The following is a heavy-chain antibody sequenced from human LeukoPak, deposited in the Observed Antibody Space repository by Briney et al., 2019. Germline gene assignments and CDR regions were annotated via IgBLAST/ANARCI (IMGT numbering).Heavy chain of an antibody. V-gene: IGHV3-74*01. CDR2: INSDGSTT. J-gene: IGHJ4*02. CDR1: GFTFSSSW. D-gene: IGHD3-22*01. CDR3: ARAMISGSDY. Sequence: GGSLRLSCAASGFTFSSSWMHWVRQAPGKGLVWASRINSDGSTTTYADSVRGRFTISRDNAKNTLYLQMNSLRAEDTAVYYCARAMISGSDYWGQGTLATVSS.